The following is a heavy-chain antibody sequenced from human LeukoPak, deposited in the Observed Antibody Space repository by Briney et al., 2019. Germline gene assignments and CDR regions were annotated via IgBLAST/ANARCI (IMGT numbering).Heavy chain of an antibody. CDR3: AKDVRITTIVVVITSFVY. CDR1: GFTFSSYA. J-gene: IGHJ4*02. V-gene: IGHV3-23*01. Sequence: PGGSLRLSCAASGFTFSSYAMTWVRQAPGKGLEWVSTISGGGGSRFYADSVKGRFTISRDNSKNTLYLQMNSLRAEDTAVYYCAKDVRITTIVVVITSFVYWGQGTLVTVSS. CDR2: ISGGGGSR. D-gene: IGHD3-22*01.